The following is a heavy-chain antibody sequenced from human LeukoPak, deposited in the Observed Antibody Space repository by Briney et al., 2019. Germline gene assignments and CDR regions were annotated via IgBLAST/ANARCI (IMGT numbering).Heavy chain of an antibody. J-gene: IGHJ4*02. CDR2: ISGSGGST. CDR1: GFTFSSYA. D-gene: IGHD3-22*01. Sequence: GGSLGLSCAASGFTFSSYAMSWVRQAPGKGLEWVSAISGSGGSTYYADSVKGRFTISRDNSKNTLYLQMNSLRAEDTAVYYCAKNRQITMIVVVIPAFDYWGQGTLVTVSS. CDR3: AKNRQITMIVVVIPAFDY. V-gene: IGHV3-23*01.